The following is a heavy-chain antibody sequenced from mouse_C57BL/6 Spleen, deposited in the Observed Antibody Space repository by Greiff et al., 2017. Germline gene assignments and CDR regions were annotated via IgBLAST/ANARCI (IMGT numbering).Heavy chain of an antibody. Sequence: EVKVEESGGGLVKPGGSLKLSCAASGFTFSSYAMSWVRQTPEKRLEWVATISDGGSYTYYPDNVKGRFTISRDNAKNNLYLQMSHLKSEDTAMYYCARDDDYDGGYYFDYWGQGTTLTVSS. CDR1: GFTFSSYA. J-gene: IGHJ2*01. CDR3: ARDDDYDGGYYFDY. V-gene: IGHV5-4*01. D-gene: IGHD2-4*01. CDR2: ISDGGSYT.